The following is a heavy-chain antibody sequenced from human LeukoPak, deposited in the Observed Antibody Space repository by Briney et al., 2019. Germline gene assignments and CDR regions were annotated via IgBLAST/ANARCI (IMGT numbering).Heavy chain of an antibody. J-gene: IGHJ4*02. CDR3: ANSAMVRLRFYYFDY. CDR2: ISGSGGST. D-gene: IGHD3-10*01. Sequence: GGSLRLSCAASGFTFSNYAMSWVRQAPGKGLEWVSAISGSGGSTYYADSVKGRFTISRDNSKNTPYLQMNSLRAEDTAVYYCANSAMVRLRFYYFDYWGQGTLVTVSS. CDR1: GFTFSNYA. V-gene: IGHV3-23*01.